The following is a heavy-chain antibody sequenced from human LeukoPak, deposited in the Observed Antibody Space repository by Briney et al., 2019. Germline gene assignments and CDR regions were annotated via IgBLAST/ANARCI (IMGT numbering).Heavy chain of an antibody. V-gene: IGHV4-59*01. Sequence: PSETLSLTCTVSGGSISSYYWSWIRQPPGKGLEWIGYIYYSGSTNHNPSLKSRVTISVDTFKNQFSLKLSSVTAADTAVYYCASSSWYGGWFDPWGQGTLVTVSS. CDR2: IYYSGST. CDR1: GGSISSYY. J-gene: IGHJ5*02. CDR3: ASSSWYGGWFDP. D-gene: IGHD6-13*01.